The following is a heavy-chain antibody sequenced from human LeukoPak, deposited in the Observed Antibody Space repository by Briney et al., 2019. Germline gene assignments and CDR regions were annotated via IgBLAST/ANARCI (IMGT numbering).Heavy chain of an antibody. V-gene: IGHV3-21*06. J-gene: IGHJ5*02. D-gene: IGHD3-10*01. CDR2: ISPSGAST. CDR1: GFTISSYS. Sequence: GAPLRFSCTGSGFTISSYSMKWVRLAPGKGLEWVSSISPSGASTWNADSVKGRFSISRDNAGNSSYLQMSSLRDEDAAVYYCVRDALGESGAGGPWGEGTPVSVSS. CDR3: VRDALGESGAGGP.